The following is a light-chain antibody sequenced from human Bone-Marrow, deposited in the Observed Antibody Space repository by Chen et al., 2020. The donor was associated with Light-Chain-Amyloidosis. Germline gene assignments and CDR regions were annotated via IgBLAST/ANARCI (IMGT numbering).Light chain of an antibody. Sequence: NFMLTQPHSVSESPGKTVIISCTRCSGSIATNYVQWYQQRPGSSPTTVIYEDDQRPSGVPDRFSGSIDRSSNSVSLTISGLKTEDEADYYCQSYQGSSQGVFGGGTKLTVL. J-gene: IGLJ3*02. CDR3: QSYQGSSQGV. CDR1: SGSIATNY. V-gene: IGLV6-57*01. CDR2: EDD.